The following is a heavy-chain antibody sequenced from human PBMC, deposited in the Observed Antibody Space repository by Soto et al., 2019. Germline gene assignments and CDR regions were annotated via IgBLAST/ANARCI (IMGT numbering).Heavy chain of an antibody. V-gene: IGHV4-31*03. J-gene: IGHJ4*02. CDR2: IYYTGST. CDR1: GGSINSGDSY. Sequence: SETLSLTCSVSGGSINSGDSYWNWIRQNPGKGLEWIGFIYYTGSTYCSPSLRSRCSMSLDTSENQFSLKLSSVTAADTAVYYCARSGRTLTEFHSWGQGIVVTVSS. CDR3: ARSGRTLTEFHS.